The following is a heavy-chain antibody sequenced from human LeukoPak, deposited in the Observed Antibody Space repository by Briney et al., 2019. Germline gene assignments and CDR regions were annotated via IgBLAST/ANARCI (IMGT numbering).Heavy chain of an antibody. CDR2: INPDNGGA. Sequence: ASVSVSCKASGYMFTGYYMHWVRQAPGQGPEWMGWINPDNGGANYAQRFQDRVTMTSDTSISTAYMELSRLRSDDTAVYYCARDPYCTNGVCYSSSGFDPWGQGTLVTVSS. V-gene: IGHV1-2*02. J-gene: IGHJ5*02. CDR3: ARDPYCTNGVCYSSSGFDP. D-gene: IGHD2-8*01. CDR1: GYMFTGYY.